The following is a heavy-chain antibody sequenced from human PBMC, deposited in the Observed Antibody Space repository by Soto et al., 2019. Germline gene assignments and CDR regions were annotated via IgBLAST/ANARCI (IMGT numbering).Heavy chain of an antibody. J-gene: IGHJ5*02. CDR2: IYYRGST. Sequence: QVQLQESGPGLVKPSQTLSLTCTVSGGSISSGAYFWSWIRQHPGRGLEWIGYIYYRGSTYYNPSLKSRLSISVDTSKNQFSLNLTSVTAADTAMYYCARAEAYSSSWGLFDPWGQGILVTVSS. CDR1: GGSISSGAYF. V-gene: IGHV4-31*03. D-gene: IGHD6-13*01. CDR3: ARAEAYSSSWGLFDP.